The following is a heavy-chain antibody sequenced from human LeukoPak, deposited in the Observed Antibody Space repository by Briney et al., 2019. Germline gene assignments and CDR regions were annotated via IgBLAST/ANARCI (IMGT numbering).Heavy chain of an antibody. J-gene: IGHJ4*02. Sequence: GGSLRLSCAASGFTFSSYAMNWVRQAPGKGLEWVAVISYDGSNKYYADSVKGRFTISRDNSKNTLYVQKNSLRAEDTAVYYCAKGSGYFDYWGQGTLVTVSS. V-gene: IGHV3-30*04. CDR1: GFTFSSYA. D-gene: IGHD1-26*01. CDR3: AKGSGYFDY. CDR2: ISYDGSNK.